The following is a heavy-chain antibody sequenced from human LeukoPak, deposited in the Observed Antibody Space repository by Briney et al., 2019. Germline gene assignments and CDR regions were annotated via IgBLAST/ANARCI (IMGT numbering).Heavy chain of an antibody. D-gene: IGHD4-23*01. Sequence: GGSLRLSCAASGFTFDDYAMHWVRQAPGKGLEWVSGISWNSGSIGYADSVKGRFTISRDNAKNSLYLQMNSLRAEDTALYYCAKDRTVVKFSYYGMDVWGQGTTVTVSS. CDR2: ISWNSGSI. CDR1: GFTFDDYA. J-gene: IGHJ6*02. V-gene: IGHV3-9*01. CDR3: AKDRTVVKFSYYGMDV.